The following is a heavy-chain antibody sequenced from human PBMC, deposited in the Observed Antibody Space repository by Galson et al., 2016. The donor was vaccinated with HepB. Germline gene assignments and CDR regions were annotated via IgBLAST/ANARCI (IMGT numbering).Heavy chain of an antibody. D-gene: IGHD4-17*01. CDR2: IYYIGTT. CDR1: GGSISSSVFY. V-gene: IGHV4-39*07. CDR3: ASLKDGDYVAY. J-gene: IGHJ4*02. Sequence: SETLSLTCAVSGGSISSSVFYWGWIRQPPGKGLKWIGNIYYIGTTSYNPSLKSRVTISLDTSKSQFSLRLRSVTAADTAVYYCASLKDGDYVAYWGQGTLVTVSS.